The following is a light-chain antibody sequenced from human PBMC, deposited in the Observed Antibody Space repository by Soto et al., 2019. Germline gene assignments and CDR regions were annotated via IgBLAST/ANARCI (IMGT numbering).Light chain of an antibody. Sequence: EIVMTQSPATLSVSPGERATLSCRASQSFSSNLAWYQQKPGQAPRLLIYGASTRATGIPARFSGSGSGTEFTLTISSLKSEDFAVYYCQQYNNWPYTFGQGTKLEIK. CDR1: QSFSSN. V-gene: IGKV3-15*01. J-gene: IGKJ2*01. CDR2: GAS. CDR3: QQYNNWPYT.